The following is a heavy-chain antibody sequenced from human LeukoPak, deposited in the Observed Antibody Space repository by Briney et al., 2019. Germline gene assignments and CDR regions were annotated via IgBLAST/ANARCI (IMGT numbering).Heavy chain of an antibody. Sequence: GSLRLSCAASGFNFRNYWMSWVRQAPGKGLEGVAHIKQNGSEKYYVDSVKGRFTISRDNAENSLYLQMNSLRADDTAVYYCARDRALYDRSGYYYTEDDYWGQGTLVTVSS. D-gene: IGHD3-22*01. CDR1: GFNFRNYW. J-gene: IGHJ4*02. V-gene: IGHV3-7*01. CDR2: IKQNGSEK. CDR3: ARDRALYDRSGYYYTEDDY.